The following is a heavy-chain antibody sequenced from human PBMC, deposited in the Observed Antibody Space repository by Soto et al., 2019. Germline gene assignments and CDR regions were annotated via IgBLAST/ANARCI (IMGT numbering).Heavy chain of an antibody. V-gene: IGHV3-15*01. J-gene: IGHJ6*02. CDR2: IKSQGDGGTR. CDR1: GFSFRNAW. D-gene: IGHD2-2*01. Sequence: GGSLRLSCAASGFSFRNAWMSWVRQAPGKGLEWVGHIKSQGDGGTRDYAAPVKGRFTISRDDSKNTLFLQMNSLKNEDTAVYFCTTDLQAYCDGTTCYAGNYYYEDMDVWGQGTTVTVSS. CDR3: TTDLQAYCDGTTCYAGNYYYEDMDV.